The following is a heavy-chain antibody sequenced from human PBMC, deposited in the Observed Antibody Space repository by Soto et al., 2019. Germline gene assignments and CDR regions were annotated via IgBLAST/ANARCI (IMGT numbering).Heavy chain of an antibody. V-gene: IGHV3-13*01. CDR3: ARGDPVIAVAGADNFTDAFDI. J-gene: IGHJ3*02. D-gene: IGHD6-19*01. Sequence: PGGSLRLSCAASGFTFSSYDMHWVRQATGKGLEWVSAIGTAGDTYYPGPVKGRFTISRENAKNSLYLQMNSLRAEDTAVYYCARGDPVIAVAGADNFTDAFDIWGQGTMVTVSS. CDR2: IGTAGDT. CDR1: GFTFSSYD.